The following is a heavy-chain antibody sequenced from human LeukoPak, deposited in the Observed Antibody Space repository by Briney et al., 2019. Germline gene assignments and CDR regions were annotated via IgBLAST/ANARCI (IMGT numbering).Heavy chain of an antibody. V-gene: IGHV3-66*01. CDR1: GFTVSSNY. J-gene: IGHJ4*02. D-gene: IGHD6-19*01. CDR2: IYSGGST. CDR3: ARCIAVAGCYFDH. Sequence: GGSLRLSCAASGFTVSSNYMSWVRQAPGKGLEWVSVIYSGGSTYYADSVKGRFTISRDNSKNTPYLQMNSLRAEDTAVYYCARCIAVAGCYFDHWGQGTLVTVSS.